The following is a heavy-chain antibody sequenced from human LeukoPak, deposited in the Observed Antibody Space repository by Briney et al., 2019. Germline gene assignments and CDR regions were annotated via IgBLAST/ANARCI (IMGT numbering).Heavy chain of an antibody. CDR1: GGSISSSSYY. CDR3: ARAMDYYYGSGSYLGY. CDR2: IYYSGST. Sequence: SETLSLTCTVSGGSISSSSYYWGWVRQPPGKGLEWIGSIYYSGSTYYNPSLKSRVTISVDTSKNQSSLKLSSVTAADTAVYYCARAMDYYYGSGSYLGYWGQGTLVTVSS. J-gene: IGHJ4*02. D-gene: IGHD3-10*01. V-gene: IGHV4-39*07.